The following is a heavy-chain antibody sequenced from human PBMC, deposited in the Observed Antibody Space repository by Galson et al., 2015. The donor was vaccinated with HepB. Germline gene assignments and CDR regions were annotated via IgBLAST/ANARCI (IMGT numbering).Heavy chain of an antibody. V-gene: IGHV3-23*01. D-gene: IGHD3-22*01. CDR3: AKDPTYYYDSSGYFTRSYWYFDL. Sequence: SLRLSCAASGFTFSSYAMSWVRQAPGKGLEWVSAISGSGGSTYYADSVKGRFTISRDNSKNTLYLQMNSLRAEDTAVYYCAKDPTYYYDSSGYFTRSYWYFDLWGRGTLVTVSS. J-gene: IGHJ2*01. CDR1: GFTFSSYA. CDR2: ISGSGGST.